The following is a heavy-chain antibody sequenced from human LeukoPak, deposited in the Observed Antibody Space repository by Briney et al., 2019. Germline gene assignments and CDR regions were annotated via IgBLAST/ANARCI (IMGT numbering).Heavy chain of an antibody. D-gene: IGHD4-11*01. CDR1: GGSISSSRDY. J-gene: IGHJ5*02. V-gene: IGHV4-39*07. CDR2: IYYSGST. Sequence: SSETLSLTCTVSGGSISSSRDYWAWIRQPPGKGLEWIANIYYSGSTYYSPSLKSRVTISVDTSKNQFSLKLSSVTAADTALYYCASLQKPGWFDPWGQGTLVTVSS. CDR3: ASLQKPGWFDP.